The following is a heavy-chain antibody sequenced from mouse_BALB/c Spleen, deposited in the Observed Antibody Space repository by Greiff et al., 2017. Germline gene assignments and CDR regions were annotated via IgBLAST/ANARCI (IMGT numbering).Heavy chain of an antibody. CDR2: ISTYYGNT. D-gene: IGHD2-14*01. J-gene: IGHJ4*01. CDR1: GYTFTDYA. CDR3: ARSGYDDAMDY. Sequence: QVHVKQSGPELVRPGVSVKISCKGSGYTFTDYAMHWVKQSHAKSLEWIGVISTYYGNTNYNQKFKGKATMTVDKSSSTAYMELARLTSEDSAIYYCARSGYDDAMDYWGQGTSVTVSS. V-gene: IGHV1-67*01.